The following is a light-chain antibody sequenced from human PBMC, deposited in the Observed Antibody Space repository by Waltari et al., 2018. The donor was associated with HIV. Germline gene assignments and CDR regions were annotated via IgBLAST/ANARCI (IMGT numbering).Light chain of an antibody. CDR3: CSYAGTYTYVL. CDR2: EVI. V-gene: IGLV2-11*01. Sequence: QSALTQPRSVSGSPGQSVTISCTGTSSDVGGYDSVSWYLQHPGKVPKLIIYEVIKRHSGVPDRFSGSKSGNTASLTISGLQTEDEADYFCCSYAGTYTYVLFGGGTKLTVL. J-gene: IGLJ3*02. CDR1: SSDVGGYDS.